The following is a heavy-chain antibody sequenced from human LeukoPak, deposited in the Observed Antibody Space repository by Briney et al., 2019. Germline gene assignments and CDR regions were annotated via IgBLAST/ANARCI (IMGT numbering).Heavy chain of an antibody. D-gene: IGHD6-19*01. CDR1: GFTFDDYA. CDR3: AKDIHLGSSWLVFDY. J-gene: IGHJ4*02. CDR2: ISGDGGST. Sequence: GGFLRLSCAASGFTFDDYAMHSVRQAPGKGLEWVSLISGDGGSTYYADSVKGRFTISRDNSKNSLYLHMNSLRTEDTALSYCAKDIHLGSSWLVFDYWGQGTLVTVSS. V-gene: IGHV3-43*02.